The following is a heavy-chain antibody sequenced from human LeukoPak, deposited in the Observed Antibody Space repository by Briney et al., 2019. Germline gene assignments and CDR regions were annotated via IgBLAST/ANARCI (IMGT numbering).Heavy chain of an antibody. J-gene: IGHJ3*02. CDR1: SLIFSHAW. CDR3: TKNTGDFDI. D-gene: IGHD4-17*01. CDR2: VKSVAEGGAS. V-gene: IGHV3-15*07. Sequence: PGGSLRLSCEFPSLIFSHAWMNWVRQAPGKGLEWVGRVKSVAEGGASEYGTAVKGRSTISRDDSKKTVYLQMHNLSTEDTALYYCTKNTGDFDIWGQGTMVIVSS.